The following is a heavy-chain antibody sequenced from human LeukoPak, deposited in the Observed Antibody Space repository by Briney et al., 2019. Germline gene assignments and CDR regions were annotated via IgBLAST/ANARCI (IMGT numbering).Heavy chain of an antibody. J-gene: IGHJ3*02. Sequence: ASVKVSCKASGYTFTSYYMHWVRQAPGQGLEWMGIINPSGGSTSYAQKFQGRVTMTRDTSTSTVYMELSSLRSEDTAVYYCARERVADSSGYYYGRNAFDIWSQGTMVTVSS. V-gene: IGHV1-46*01. CDR1: GYTFTSYY. D-gene: IGHD3-22*01. CDR3: ARERVADSSGYYYGRNAFDI. CDR2: INPSGGST.